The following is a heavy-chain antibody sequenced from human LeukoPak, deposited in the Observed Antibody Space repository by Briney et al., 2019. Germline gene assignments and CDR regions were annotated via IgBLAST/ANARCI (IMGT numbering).Heavy chain of an antibody. J-gene: IGHJ5*02. Sequence: SETLSLTCTVSGGSISSNTYYWGWIRRPPGKGLEWIGNIHYTGSTYYNPSLKSRVTISVDTSKNQFSLNLSSLTAADTAVYYCATSDTVSTYNWFDPWGQGTLVTVSS. V-gene: IGHV4-39*01. CDR1: GGSISSNTYY. CDR2: IHYTGST. D-gene: IGHD5/OR15-5a*01. CDR3: ATSDTVSTYNWFDP.